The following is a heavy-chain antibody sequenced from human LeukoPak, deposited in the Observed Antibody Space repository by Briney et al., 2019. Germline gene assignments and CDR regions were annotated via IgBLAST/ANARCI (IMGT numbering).Heavy chain of an antibody. CDR1: GFTFSTFA. J-gene: IGHJ6*03. CDR2: INGSGESS. Sequence: TGGSLRLSCAASGFTFSTFAINWVRQAPGKGLEWVSAINGSGESSYYADSVKGRFTISRDNSKNTLYLQMNSLRAEDTAVYYCAKGSGGSCYSSMDVWGKGITVTVSS. D-gene: IGHD2-15*01. V-gene: IGHV3-23*01. CDR3: AKGSGGSCYSSMDV.